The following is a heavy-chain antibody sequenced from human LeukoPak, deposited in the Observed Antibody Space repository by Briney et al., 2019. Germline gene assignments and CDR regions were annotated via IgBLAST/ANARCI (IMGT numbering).Heavy chain of an antibody. CDR3: ARAYSSSSGWWFDP. D-gene: IGHD6-6*01. J-gene: IGHJ5*02. CDR1: GDSVSSNSAT. CDR2: TYYRSKWYN. Sequence: SQTLSLTCAISGDSVSSNSATWNRIRQSPSRGLEWLGRTYYRSKWYNDYAVSVKSRITINPDTSKNQFSLHLNSVTPEDTAVYYCARAYSSSSGWWFDPWGQGTLVTVSS. V-gene: IGHV6-1*01.